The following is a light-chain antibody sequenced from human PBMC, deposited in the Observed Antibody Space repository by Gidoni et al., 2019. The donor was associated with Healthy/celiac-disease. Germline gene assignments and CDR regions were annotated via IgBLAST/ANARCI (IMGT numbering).Light chain of an antibody. CDR3: QSYDSSLSRV. CDR2: GNS. J-gene: IGLJ2*01. Sequence: QSVLTKPPSVSGAPGQRVTISCTGSSSNIGAGYDEPWYQQLPGTAPKLLIYGNSNRPSGVPDRFSGSKSGTSASLAITGLQAEDEADYYCQSYDSSLSRVFGGGTKLTVL. CDR1: SSNIGAGYD. V-gene: IGLV1-40*01.